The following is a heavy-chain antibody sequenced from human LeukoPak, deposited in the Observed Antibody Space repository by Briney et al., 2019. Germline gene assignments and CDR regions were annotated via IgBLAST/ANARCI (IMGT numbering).Heavy chain of an antibody. V-gene: IGHV1-2*02. CDR2: INPNSGGT. CDR3: ARTTGTTFGFSGY. Sequence: ASVKVSCKASGYTFTGYYLHWVRQAPGQGLEWMGWINPNSGGTNYAQKFQGRVTMTRDTSISTAYMELSRLRSDDTAVYYCARTTGTTFGFSGYWGQGTLVTVSS. J-gene: IGHJ4*02. D-gene: IGHD3-16*01. CDR1: GYTFTGYY.